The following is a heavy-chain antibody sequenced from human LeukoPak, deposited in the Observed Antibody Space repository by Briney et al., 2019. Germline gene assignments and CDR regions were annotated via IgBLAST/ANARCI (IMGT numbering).Heavy chain of an antibody. V-gene: IGHV3-74*01. CDR3: VWLGELARLDP. D-gene: IGHD3-10*01. CDR1: GFTFSNYW. J-gene: IGHJ5*02. Sequence: GGSLRLSCAASGFTFSNYWMHWVRQASGKGLEWVSRIKSDGSITSYADAVKGRFTISRDNAKSTLYLQMNSLRAEDTAVYYCVWLGELARLDPWGQGTLVTVSS. CDR2: IKSDGSIT.